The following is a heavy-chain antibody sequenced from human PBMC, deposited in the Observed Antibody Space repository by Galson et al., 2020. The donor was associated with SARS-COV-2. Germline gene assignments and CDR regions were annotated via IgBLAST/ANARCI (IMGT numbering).Heavy chain of an antibody. Sequence: SATLSLTCSVSGGSISSTSYLWGWIRQPPGKGLEWIGSIYNTGSTHYNPSLESRATISVDTSKNHFSLKLSSVTAADTAVYYCARDATSSGWFNWFDPWGRGTLVTVSS. CDR1: GGSISSTSYL. J-gene: IGHJ5*02. CDR2: IYNTGST. CDR3: ARDATSSGWFNWFDP. V-gene: IGHV4-39*07. D-gene: IGHD6-19*01.